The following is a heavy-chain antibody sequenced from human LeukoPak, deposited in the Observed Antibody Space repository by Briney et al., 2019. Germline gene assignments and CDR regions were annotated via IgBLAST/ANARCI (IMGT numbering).Heavy chain of an antibody. V-gene: IGHV3-23*01. Sequence: GGSLRLSCAASGFTFSSYAMSWVRQAPGKGLEWVSAISGSGGSTYYADSVKGRFTISRDNSKNTLYLQMNSLRAEDTAVYYCAKARFIAVAGGDFAYWGQGTLVTGSS. CDR1: GFTFSSYA. CDR3: AKARFIAVAGGDFAY. D-gene: IGHD6-19*01. CDR2: ISGSGGST. J-gene: IGHJ4*02.